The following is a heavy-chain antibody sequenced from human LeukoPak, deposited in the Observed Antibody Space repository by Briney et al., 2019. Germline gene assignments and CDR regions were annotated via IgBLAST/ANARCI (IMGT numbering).Heavy chain of an antibody. V-gene: IGHV1-18*01. J-gene: IGHJ5*02. CDR2: ISPYNGKT. D-gene: IGHD6-13*01. CDR3: ARDLGIGAAGTSWFDA. Sequence: ASVKVSCKASGYTFNTYGITWVRLARGQGLEWMGWISPYNGKTKYAQKVQGRVTMTTDTSTSTVYMELRSLRSDDTAVYYCARDLGIGAAGTSWFDAWGQGTLVTVSS. CDR1: GYTFNTYG.